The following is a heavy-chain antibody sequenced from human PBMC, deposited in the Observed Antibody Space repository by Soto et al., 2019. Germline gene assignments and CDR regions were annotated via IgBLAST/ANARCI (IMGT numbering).Heavy chain of an antibody. CDR3: TTDPDRVLLWFGELGRDY. Sequence: EVQLVESGGGLVKPGGSLRLSCAASGFTFSNAWMNWVRQAPGKGLEWVGRIKSKTDGGTTDYAAPVKGRFTISRDDSKNTLYLQMNSLKTEDTAVYYCTTDPDRVLLWFGELGRDYRGQGTLVTVSS. CDR1: GFTFSNAW. V-gene: IGHV3-15*07. D-gene: IGHD3-10*01. J-gene: IGHJ4*02. CDR2: IKSKTDGGTT.